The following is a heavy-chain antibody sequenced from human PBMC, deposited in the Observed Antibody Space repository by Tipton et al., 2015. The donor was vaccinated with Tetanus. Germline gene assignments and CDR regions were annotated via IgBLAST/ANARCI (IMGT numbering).Heavy chain of an antibody. Sequence: TLSLTCTVSGGPINNGAYTWSWIRQSPGKGLEWIGYIFHTGGPSYIPPLKSRFTISVTGPKTQFSLTLKSVTAADTAVYYCARSHGSGGLLWFDSWGQGTLVTVSS. V-gene: IGHV4-30-2*06. CDR3: ARSHGSGGLLWFDS. CDR2: IFHTGGP. D-gene: IGHD3-10*01. J-gene: IGHJ5*01. CDR1: GGPINNGAYT.